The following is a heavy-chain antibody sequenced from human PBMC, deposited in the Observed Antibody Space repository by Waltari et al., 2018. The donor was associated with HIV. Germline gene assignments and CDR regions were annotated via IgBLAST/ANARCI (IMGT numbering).Heavy chain of an antibody. CDR1: GFSLSTSKMC. J-gene: IGHJ4*02. CDR3: ARSLVVPAASFDF. D-gene: IGHD2-15*01. Sequence: QVTLRESGPALVKPRQTLTLTCTFSGFSLSTSKMCVNWIRQPPGKGLEWLARIDWDDDKYYAKSLKTRLTISRGSSKNQVFLTMTNMDPLDTATYYCARSLVVPAASFDFWGQGILVIVSS. V-gene: IGHV2-70*13. CDR2: IDWDDDK.